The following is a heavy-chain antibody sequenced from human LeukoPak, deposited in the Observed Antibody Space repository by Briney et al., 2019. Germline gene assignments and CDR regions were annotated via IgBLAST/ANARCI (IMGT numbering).Heavy chain of an antibody. CDR2: ISYDGGSK. CDR1: GFTFSSYA. V-gene: IGHV3-30*01. Sequence: GRSLRLSCAASGFTFSSYAMHWVRQAPGKGLEWVAVISYDGGSKYYADSVKGRFTISRDNSKNTLYLQMNSLRAGDTAVYYCAREDSGYYAPFDYWGQGTLVTVSS. J-gene: IGHJ4*02. CDR3: AREDSGYYAPFDY. D-gene: IGHD3-22*01.